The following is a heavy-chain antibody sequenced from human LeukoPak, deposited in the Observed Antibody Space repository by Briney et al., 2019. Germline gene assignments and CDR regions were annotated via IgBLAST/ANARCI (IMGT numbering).Heavy chain of an antibody. CDR1: GFTFSSYG. Sequence: GRSLRLSCAASGFTFSSYGMHWVRQAPGKGLEWVAVIWYDGSNKYYADSVKGRFTISRDNSKNTLYLQMNSLRAEDTAVYYCARAYSSSWYTSSFWGQGTLVTVSS. CDR3: ARAYSSSWYTSSF. J-gene: IGHJ4*02. V-gene: IGHV3-33*01. CDR2: IWYDGSNK. D-gene: IGHD6-13*01.